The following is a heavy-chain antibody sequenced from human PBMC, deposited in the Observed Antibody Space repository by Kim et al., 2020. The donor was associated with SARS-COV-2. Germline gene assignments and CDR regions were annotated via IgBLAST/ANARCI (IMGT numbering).Heavy chain of an antibody. CDR2: ISGSTRYL. V-gene: IGHV3-21*01. CDR1: GFTFSTYT. J-gene: IGHJ4*02. Sequence: GGSLRLSCAASGFTFSTYTMNWVRQAPGKGLEWVSSISGSTRYLYHADSVKGRFTSSRDNAKNSLHLQMNSLRAEDTAVYYCAREDGHQRVDYWGQGILGTVSS. CDR3: AREDGHQRVDY. D-gene: IGHD2-2*01.